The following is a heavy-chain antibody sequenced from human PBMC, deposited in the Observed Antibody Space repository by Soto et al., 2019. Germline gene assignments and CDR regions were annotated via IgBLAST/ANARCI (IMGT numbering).Heavy chain of an antibody. J-gene: IGHJ6*02. CDR1: GYSFTSYW. Sequence: PGESLKISCKGSGYSFTSYWISWVRQMPGKGLEWMGRIDPSDSYTNYSPSFQGHVTISADKSISTAYLQWSSLKASDTAMYYCARLHCGDDCYPSDYVMDVWGQGTTVTVTS. V-gene: IGHV5-10-1*01. CDR2: IDPSDSYT. CDR3: ARLHCGDDCYPSDYVMDV. D-gene: IGHD2-21*02.